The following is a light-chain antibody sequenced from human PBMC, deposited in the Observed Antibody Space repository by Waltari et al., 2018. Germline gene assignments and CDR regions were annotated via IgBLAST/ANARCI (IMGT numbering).Light chain of an antibody. CDR1: SSDVGGYKY. V-gene: IGLV2-11*01. CDR2: DVG. J-gene: IGLJ3*02. Sequence: QSALTQPRSVSGSPGQSVAISCTGTSSDVGGYKYVSWYQHHPGKAPKLMIYDVGKRPSGFPGRFSGSKAGNTASLTISGLQAEDEAEYYCCSYAGSFTWLFGGGTKLTVL. CDR3: CSYAGSFTWL.